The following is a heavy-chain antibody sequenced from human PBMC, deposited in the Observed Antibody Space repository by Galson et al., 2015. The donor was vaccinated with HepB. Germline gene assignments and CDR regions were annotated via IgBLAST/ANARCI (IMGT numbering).Heavy chain of an antibody. CDR1: GYSFTSYW. J-gene: IGHJ6*02. CDR2: IYPGDSDT. V-gene: IGHV5-51*01. Sequence: QSGAEVKKPGESLKISCKGSGYSFTSYWIGWVRQMPGKGLEWMGIIYPGDSDTRYSPSFQGQVTISADKSISTAYLQWSSLKASDTAMYYCARHPVRLGTAGGSWSREVYYYGMDVWGQGTTVTVSS. D-gene: IGHD6-13*01. CDR3: ARHPVRLGTAGGSWSREVYYYGMDV.